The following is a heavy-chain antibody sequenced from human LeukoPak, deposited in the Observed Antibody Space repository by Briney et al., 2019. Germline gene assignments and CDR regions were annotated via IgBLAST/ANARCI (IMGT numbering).Heavy chain of an antibody. CDR1: GFTFSSYA. J-gene: IGHJ4*02. CDR2: ISGSGGST. V-gene: IGHV3-23*01. D-gene: IGHD2-15*01. Sequence: GGSLRLSCAASGFTFSSYAMSWVRQAPGKGLEWVSAISGSGGSTYYADSVKGRFTISRDNAKNSLYLQMNSLRAEDTAVYYCARAFRVAASPYFDYWGQGTLVTVSS. CDR3: ARAFRVAASPYFDY.